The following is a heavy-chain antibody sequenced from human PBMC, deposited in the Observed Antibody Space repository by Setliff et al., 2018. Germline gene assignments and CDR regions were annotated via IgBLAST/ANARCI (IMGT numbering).Heavy chain of an antibody. CDR1: GFSFSTFG. Sequence: GASVKVSCKTSGFSFSTFGFSWVRQAPGQGLEWMGWISPYSGERNYAQKFQDRLTVTADTSTKTTYMELRSLTSDDTAVYFCTRSRAPRVVLAADFDLWGQGTLVTVSS. V-gene: IGHV1-18*01. D-gene: IGHD3-16*01. J-gene: IGHJ4*02. CDR3: TRSRAPRVVLAADFDL. CDR2: ISPYSGER.